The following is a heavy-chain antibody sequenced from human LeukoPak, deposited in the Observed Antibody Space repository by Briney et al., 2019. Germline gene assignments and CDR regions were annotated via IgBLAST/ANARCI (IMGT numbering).Heavy chain of an antibody. V-gene: IGHV4-34*01. CDR2: IYHSGST. CDR1: GGSFSGYY. Sequence: SETLSLTCAVYGGSFSGYYWSWIRQPPGKGLEWIGSIYHSGSTYYNPSLKSRVTISVDTSKNQFSLKLSSVTAADTAVYYCATTSTTVTISWFYYYYYMDVWGKGTTVTVSS. D-gene: IGHD4-11*01. CDR3: ATTSTTVTISWFYYYYYMDV. J-gene: IGHJ6*03.